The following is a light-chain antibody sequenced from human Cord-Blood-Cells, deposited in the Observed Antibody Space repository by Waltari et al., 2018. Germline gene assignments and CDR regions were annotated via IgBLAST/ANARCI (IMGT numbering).Light chain of an antibody. CDR1: QSVSSY. CDR3: QQRSNWPLT. Sequence: EIVLTQSPATLSLPPGERATLSCRASQSVSSYLAWYQQKPGQAPRLLIYDASNRATGIPARFSGSGSATDFTLTISSLEPEDFAVYYCQQRSNWPLTFGGGTKVEIK. V-gene: IGKV3-11*01. J-gene: IGKJ4*01. CDR2: DAS.